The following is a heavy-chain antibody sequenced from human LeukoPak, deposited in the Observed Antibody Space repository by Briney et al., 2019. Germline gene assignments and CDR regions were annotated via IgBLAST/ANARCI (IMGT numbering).Heavy chain of an antibody. D-gene: IGHD6-19*01. CDR3: ARESSGWYRGLDY. Sequence: GGSLRLSCAASGFTFSSYSMNWVRQAPGKGLEWVSYISSSSSTIYYADSVKGRFTISRDNAKNSLYLQMNSLRAEDTAVYYCARESSGWYRGLDYWGQGTLVTVSS. J-gene: IGHJ4*02. CDR1: GFTFSSYS. V-gene: IGHV3-48*04. CDR2: ISSSSSTI.